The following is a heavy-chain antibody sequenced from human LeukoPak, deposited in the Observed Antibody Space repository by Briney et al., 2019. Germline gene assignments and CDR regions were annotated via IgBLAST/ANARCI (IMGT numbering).Heavy chain of an antibody. CDR3: ARGMGVLVPAATWFDP. CDR2: INPNSGGT. D-gene: IGHD2-2*01. CDR1: GYTFTGYY. Sequence: ASVKVSCRASGYTFTGYYMHWVRQAPGQGLEWMGWINPNSGGTNYAQKFQGRVTMTRDTSISTAYMDLSRLRSDDTAVYYCARGMGVLVPAATWFDPWGQGTLVTVSS. J-gene: IGHJ5*02. V-gene: IGHV1-2*02.